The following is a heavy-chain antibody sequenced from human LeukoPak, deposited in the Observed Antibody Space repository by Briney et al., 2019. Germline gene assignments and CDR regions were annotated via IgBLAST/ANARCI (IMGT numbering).Heavy chain of an antibody. D-gene: IGHD5-12*01. Sequence: SETLSLTCTVSGGSISSYYWSWIRQPPGKGLEWIGYIYYSGGTNYNPSLKSRVTMSVDTSRNQSSLKLYSVTAADTAVYYCAREDSGYGTYDYWGQGTLVTVSS. CDR3: AREDSGYGTYDY. J-gene: IGHJ4*02. V-gene: IGHV4-59*01. CDR1: GGSISSYY. CDR2: IYYSGGT.